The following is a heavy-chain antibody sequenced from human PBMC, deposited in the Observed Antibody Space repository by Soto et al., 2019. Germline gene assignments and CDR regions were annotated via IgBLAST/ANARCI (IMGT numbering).Heavy chain of an antibody. V-gene: IGHV1-18*01. J-gene: IGHJ4*02. Sequence: QVQLVQSAAEVKKPGASVKVSCKASGYTFSNYGISWVRQAPGQGLEWTAWISGYNGDTKNAQSLRGRVTVTTDTSTSTSYMELRSLRSDDTAIYYCARSLGSGTGFDYWGQGTLVTVSS. CDR1: GYTFSNYG. CDR3: ARSLGSGTGFDY. D-gene: IGHD3-10*01. CDR2: ISGYNGDT.